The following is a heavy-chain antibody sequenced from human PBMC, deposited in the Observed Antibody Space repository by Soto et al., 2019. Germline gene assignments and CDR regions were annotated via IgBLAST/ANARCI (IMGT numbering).Heavy chain of an antibody. Sequence: ETLSLTCTVSGGSISSSSYYWGWIRQPPGKGLEWIGSIYYSGSTYYNPSLKSRVTISVDTSKNQFSLKLSSVTAADTAVYYCALGYGDYRYDYYYYYGMDVWGQGTTV. CDR2: IYYSGST. CDR1: GGSISSSSYY. D-gene: IGHD4-17*01. V-gene: IGHV4-39*01. CDR3: ALGYGDYRYDYYYYYGMDV. J-gene: IGHJ6*02.